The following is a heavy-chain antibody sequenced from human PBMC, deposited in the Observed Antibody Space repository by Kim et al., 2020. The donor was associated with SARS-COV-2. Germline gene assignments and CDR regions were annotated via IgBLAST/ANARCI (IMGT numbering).Heavy chain of an antibody. J-gene: IGHJ4*02. CDR3: SRVSIPSWFGEFWREYYFDY. Sequence: SETLSLTCAVYGGSFSGYYWSWIRQPPGKGLEWIWEINHSGSTNYNPSPKSRVTISVDTSKNQFSLKLSSVTAADTAVYYCSRVSIPSWFGEFWREYYFDYWGQGTLVTVSS. CDR1: GGSFSGYY. D-gene: IGHD3-10*01. V-gene: IGHV4-34*01. CDR2: INHSGST.